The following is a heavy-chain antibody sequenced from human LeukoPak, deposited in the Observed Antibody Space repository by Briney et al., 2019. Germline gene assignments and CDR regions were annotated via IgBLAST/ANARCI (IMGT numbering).Heavy chain of an antibody. J-gene: IGHJ4*02. V-gene: IGHV5-51*01. Sequence: GESLKISCEASGYTFTHQWIGWLRQLPVTGLEWVGIIYPRDSDTIYSPSFQGHVTTSADTSINTAYLERRSLEASDTAMYYCARHSDVVGAIWGQGTQVTVSS. CDR2: IYPRDSDT. CDR3: ARHSDVVGAI. D-gene: IGHD3-16*01. CDR1: GYTFTHQW.